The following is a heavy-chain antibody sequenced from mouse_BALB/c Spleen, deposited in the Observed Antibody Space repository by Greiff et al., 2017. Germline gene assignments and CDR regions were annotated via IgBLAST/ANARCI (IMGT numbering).Heavy chain of an antibody. Sequence: QVQLKQSGAELMKPGASVKISCMATGYTFSSYWIEWVKQRPGHGLEWIGEILPGSGSTNYNEKFKGKATFTADTSSNTAYMQLSSLTSEDSAVYYCARRSHITTACAYWGQGTLVTVSA. D-gene: IGHD1-2*01. J-gene: IGHJ3*01. CDR1: GYTFSSYW. CDR2: ILPGSGST. V-gene: IGHV1-9*01. CDR3: ARRSHITTACAY.